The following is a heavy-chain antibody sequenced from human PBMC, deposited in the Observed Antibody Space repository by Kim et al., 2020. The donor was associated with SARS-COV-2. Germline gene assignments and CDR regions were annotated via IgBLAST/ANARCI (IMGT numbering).Heavy chain of an antibody. CDR2: INHSGST. Sequence: SETLSLTCAVYGGSFSGYYWSWIRQPPGKGLEWIGEINHSGSTNYNPSLKSRVTISVDTSKNQFSLKLSSVTAADTAVYYCARGKRPGIAAAGRIYWYFDLWGRGTLVTVSS. CDR1: GGSFSGYY. J-gene: IGHJ2*01. CDR3: ARGKRPGIAAAGRIYWYFDL. D-gene: IGHD6-13*01. V-gene: IGHV4-34*01.